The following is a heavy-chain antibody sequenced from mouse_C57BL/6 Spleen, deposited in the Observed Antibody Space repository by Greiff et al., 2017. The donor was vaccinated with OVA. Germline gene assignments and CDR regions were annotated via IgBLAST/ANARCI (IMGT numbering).Heavy chain of an antibody. CDR1: GYAFSSSW. Sequence: QVQLQQSGPELVKPGASVKISCKASGYAFSSSWMNWVKPRPGTGLEWIGRIYPGDGDTNYNGKFKGKATLTADKSSSTAYMQLSSLTSADSAVYFCARDYGSSYQGDYWGQGTTLTVSS. V-gene: IGHV1-82*01. J-gene: IGHJ2*01. CDR2: IYPGDGDT. CDR3: ARDYGSSYQGDY. D-gene: IGHD1-1*01.